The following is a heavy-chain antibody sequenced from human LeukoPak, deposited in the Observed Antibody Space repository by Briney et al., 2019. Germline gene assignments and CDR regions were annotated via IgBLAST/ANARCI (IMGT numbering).Heavy chain of an antibody. V-gene: IGHV3-43*01. D-gene: IGHD2-21*02. CDR1: GFTFDRFT. J-gene: IGHJ4*02. CDR2: INRRGHT. Sequence: PGGSQRLSCAASGFTFDRFTIHWVRQTPGKGLEWVSLINRRGHTFYADSVKGRFTISRDNSRNSVFLQMNSLRPEDTALYHCAKEVDCPSDCLFFHSWGQGTLVTVSS. CDR3: AKEVDCPSDCLFFHS.